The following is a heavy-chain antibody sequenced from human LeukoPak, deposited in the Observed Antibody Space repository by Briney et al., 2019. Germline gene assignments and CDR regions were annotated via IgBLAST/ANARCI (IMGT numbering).Heavy chain of an antibody. D-gene: IGHD1-1*01. J-gene: IGHJ4*02. CDR3: ATTGTTSGY. Sequence: GGSLRLSCAASGFTFDDYTMHWVRQAPGKGLEWVSLISWDGGSTYYADSMKGRFTISRDNSKNSLYLQMNSLRTEDTALYYCATTGTTSGYWGQGTLVTVSS. CDR2: ISWDGGST. CDR1: GFTFDDYT. V-gene: IGHV3-43*01.